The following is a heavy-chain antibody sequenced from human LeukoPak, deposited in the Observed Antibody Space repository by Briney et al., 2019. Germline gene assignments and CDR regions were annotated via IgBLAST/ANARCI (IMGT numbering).Heavy chain of an antibody. Sequence: NPSETLSLTCTVSGDSIRSSTYYWGWIRQPPGKGLEWIGSINYSGSTYYNPSLKSRVTISLDTSRNQFSLKLNSVTAADTAVYYCAKSKGYGLVDIWGQGTMVTVSS. V-gene: IGHV4-39*07. D-gene: IGHD3-10*01. CDR2: INYSGST. CDR1: GDSIRSSTYY. CDR3: AKSKGYGLVDI. J-gene: IGHJ3*02.